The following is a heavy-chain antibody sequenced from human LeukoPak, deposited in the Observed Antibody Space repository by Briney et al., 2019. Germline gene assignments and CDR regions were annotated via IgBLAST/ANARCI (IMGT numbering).Heavy chain of an antibody. D-gene: IGHD3-10*01. CDR3: ARTYGSSNLGWFDP. Sequence: TLSLTCTVSGGSISSSSYYWGWIRQPPGKGLEWIGYIYYSGSTYYNPSLKSRVTMSVDTSKNQFSLKLTSVTAVDTAVYYCARTYGSSNLGWFDPWGQGTLVTVSS. CDR1: GGSISSSSYY. V-gene: IGHV4-39*07. CDR2: IYYSGST. J-gene: IGHJ5*02.